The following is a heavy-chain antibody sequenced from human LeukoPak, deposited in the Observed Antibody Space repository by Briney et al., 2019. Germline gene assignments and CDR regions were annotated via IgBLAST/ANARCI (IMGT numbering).Heavy chain of an antibody. Sequence: GASVKVSCKTSGYIFTSYYVHWVRQAPGQGLEWMGWINPNSGGTNYAQKFQGRVTMTRDTSISTAYMELSRLRSDDTAVYYCAMSIAAAGKEIYFDYWGQGTLVTVSS. CDR2: INPNSGGT. D-gene: IGHD6-13*01. CDR3: AMSIAAAGKEIYFDY. V-gene: IGHV1-2*02. CDR1: GYIFTSYY. J-gene: IGHJ4*02.